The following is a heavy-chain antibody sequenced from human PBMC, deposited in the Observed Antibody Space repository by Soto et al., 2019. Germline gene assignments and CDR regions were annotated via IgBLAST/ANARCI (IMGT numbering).Heavy chain of an antibody. Sequence: SQTLSLTCVISGNNVSTNSAGWNWIRQSPSRGLEWLGRTYYRSKWNNDYAASVKGRITVNPDTSKNQFSLQLNSVTPEDTGVYYCARNSWNASAASDFWGQGIKVTVYS. CDR3: ARNSWNASAASDF. CDR1: GNNVSTNSAG. D-gene: IGHD1-1*01. J-gene: IGHJ4*02. V-gene: IGHV6-1*01. CDR2: TYYRSKWNN.